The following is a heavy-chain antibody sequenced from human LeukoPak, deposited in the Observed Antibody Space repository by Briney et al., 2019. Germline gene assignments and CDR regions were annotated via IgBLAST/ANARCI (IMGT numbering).Heavy chain of an antibody. CDR3: ARDKPYGDSSDY. J-gene: IGHJ4*02. V-gene: IGHV4-31*03. CDR1: GGSISSGGYY. D-gene: IGHD4-17*01. Sequence: SETLSLTCTVSGGSISSGGYYWSWIRQHPGKGLEWIGYIYYSGSTYYNPSLKSRVTISVDTSKNQFSLKLSSVTAADTAVYYCARDKPYGDSSDYWGQGTLVTVSS. CDR2: IYYSGST.